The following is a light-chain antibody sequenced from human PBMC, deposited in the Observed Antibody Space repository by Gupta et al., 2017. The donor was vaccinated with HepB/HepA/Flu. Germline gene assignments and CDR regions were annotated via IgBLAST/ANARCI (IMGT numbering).Light chain of an antibody. CDR1: QSVLSSSNNKNY. CDR2: WAS. J-gene: IGKJ3*01. Sequence: DIVMTQSPDSLAVSLGERATINCKSSQSVLSSSNNKNYLTWYQQKPGQPPKLLIYWASTRESGVPDRFSGSGSGTDFTLTISSLQAEDVAVYYCQQDYDIPFTFGPGTKVDIK. V-gene: IGKV4-1*01. CDR3: QQDYDIPFT.